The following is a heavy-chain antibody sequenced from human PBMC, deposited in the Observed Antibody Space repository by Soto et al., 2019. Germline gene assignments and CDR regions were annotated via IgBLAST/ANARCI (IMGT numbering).Heavy chain of an antibody. V-gene: IGHV3-49*03. CDR3: LVDGAVAGGYMDV. J-gene: IGHJ6*03. D-gene: IGHD6-19*01. CDR2: IRSKAYGGTT. Sequence: GGSLRLSCTASGFTFGDYAMSWFRQAPGKGLEWVGFIRSKAYGGTTEYAASVKGRFTISRDDSKSIAYLQMNSLKTEDTAVYYCLVDGAVAGGYMDVWGKGTTVTVSS. CDR1: GFTFGDYA.